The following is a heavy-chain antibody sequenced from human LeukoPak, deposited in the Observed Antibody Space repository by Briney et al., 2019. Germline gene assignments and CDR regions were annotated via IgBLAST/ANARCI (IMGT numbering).Heavy chain of an antibody. Sequence: GGSXXSYAXXXXXQXXXXXXXXVXXXTPIFGTGNYAQQVQGRGTLTTDEATRTAYMEMRSLRSQDTAVYYCARGASYYDSSGIDAFDIWGQGTMVTVSS. CDR3: ARGASYYDSSGIDAFDI. CDR2: XTPIFGTG. J-gene: IGHJ3*02. D-gene: IGHD3-22*01. CDR1: GGSXXSYA. V-gene: IGHV1-69*05.